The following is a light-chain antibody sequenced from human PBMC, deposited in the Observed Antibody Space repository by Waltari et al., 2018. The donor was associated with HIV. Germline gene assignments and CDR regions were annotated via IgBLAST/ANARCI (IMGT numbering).Light chain of an antibody. V-gene: IGKV3-11*01. CDR1: QSVSSY. CDR2: DAS. Sequence: EIVLTQSPATLSLSPGERATLSCRASQSVSSYLAWYQQTPGQAPRLLIYDASNRATGIPARFSGSGSWTDFTLTISSLEPEDFAVYHCQQRSNWPLTFGGGTKVEIK. CDR3: QQRSNWPLT. J-gene: IGKJ4*01.